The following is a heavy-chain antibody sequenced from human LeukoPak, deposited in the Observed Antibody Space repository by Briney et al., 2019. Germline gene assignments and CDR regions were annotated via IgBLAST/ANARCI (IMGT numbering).Heavy chain of an antibody. Sequence: ASVKVSCKASGYTFTGYDINWVRQATGQGLEWMGWMNPNSGNTGYAQKFQGRVTMTRNTSISTAYMELSSLRSEDTAVYYCARASVYLRYAFDIWGQGTMVTVSS. CDR2: MNPNSGNT. D-gene: IGHD3-16*01. CDR3: ARASVYLRYAFDI. J-gene: IGHJ3*02. CDR1: GYTFTGYD. V-gene: IGHV1-8*01.